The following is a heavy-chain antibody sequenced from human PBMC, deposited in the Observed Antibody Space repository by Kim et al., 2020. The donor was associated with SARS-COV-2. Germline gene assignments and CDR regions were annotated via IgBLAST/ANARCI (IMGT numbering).Heavy chain of an antibody. CDR1: GGSFSGYY. CDR2: INHSGST. V-gene: IGHV4-34*01. CDR3: ARGVGVAGRGTPPYYFDY. D-gene: IGHD6-19*01. Sequence: SETLSLTCAVYGGSFSGYYWSWIRQPPGKGLEWIGEINHSGSTNYNPSLKSRVTISVDTSKNQFSLELSSVTAADTAVYYCARGVGVAGRGTPPYYFDYWGQGTLVTVSS. J-gene: IGHJ4*02.